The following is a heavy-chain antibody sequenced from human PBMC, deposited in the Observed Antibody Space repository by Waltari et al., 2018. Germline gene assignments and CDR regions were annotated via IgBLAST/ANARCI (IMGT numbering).Heavy chain of an antibody. Sequence: EVQLVESGGGLVQPGGSLRLSCAASGFTFSSAWMSWVRQAPGKGLEWVANIKQDGSEKYYVDSVKGRFTISRDNAKNSLYLQMNSLRAEDTAVYYCARGGVGAFDIWGQGTMVTVSS. CDR1: GFTFSSAW. V-gene: IGHV3-7*01. D-gene: IGHD3-3*01. CDR3: ARGGVGAFDI. CDR2: IKQDGSEK. J-gene: IGHJ3*02.